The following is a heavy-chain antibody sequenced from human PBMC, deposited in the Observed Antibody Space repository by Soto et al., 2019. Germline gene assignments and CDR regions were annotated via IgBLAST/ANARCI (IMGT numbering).Heavy chain of an antibody. CDR1: GFTFSSYG. D-gene: IGHD6-19*01. CDR2: IWFDGSNK. J-gene: IGHJ4*02. V-gene: IGHV3-33*01. Sequence: QVQLVESGGAVVQPGRSLRLSCAASGFTFSSYGMHWVRQAPGKGLEWVAVIWFDGSNKYYEDSVRGRFTTSRNNSKNTLYLQMDSLRAEDTAVYYCARDVRSSGWYGHYWGQGTLVTVSS. CDR3: ARDVRSSGWYGHY.